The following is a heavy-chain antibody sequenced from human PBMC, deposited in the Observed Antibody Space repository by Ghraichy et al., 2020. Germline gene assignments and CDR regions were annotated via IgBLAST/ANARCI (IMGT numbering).Heavy chain of an antibody. CDR1: GGSISSYY. CDR3: ARRGRGGGGNSKSFDY. CDR2: IYYSGST. J-gene: IGHJ4*02. Sequence: SETLSLTCTVSGGSISSYYWSWIRQPPGKGLEWIGYIYYSGSTNYNPSLKSRVTISVDTSKNQFSLKLSSVTAADTAVYYCARRGRGGGGNSKSFDYWGQGTLVTVSS. D-gene: IGHD4-23*01. V-gene: IGHV4-59*08.